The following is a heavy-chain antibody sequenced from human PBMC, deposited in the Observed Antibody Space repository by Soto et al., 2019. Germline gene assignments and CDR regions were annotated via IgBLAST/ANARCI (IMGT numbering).Heavy chain of an antibody. Sequence: SEALSLTCTVSGGSISSGGYYWSWIRQHPGKGLEWIGYIYYSGSTNYNPSLKSRVTISIDTSKKEFSLKLSSVTAADTAVYYCARHGRDQLLLNPFDYWGQGALVTVSS. CDR2: IYYSGST. J-gene: IGHJ4*02. CDR3: ARHGRDQLLLNPFDY. V-gene: IGHV4-31*03. CDR1: GGSISSGGYY. D-gene: IGHD2-15*01.